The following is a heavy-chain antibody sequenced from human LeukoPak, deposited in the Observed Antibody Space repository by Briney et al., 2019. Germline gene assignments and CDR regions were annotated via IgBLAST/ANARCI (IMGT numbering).Heavy chain of an antibody. D-gene: IGHD3-10*01. CDR2: IYPGDSDT. CDR1: GYSFTSYW. J-gene: IGHJ5*02. V-gene: IGHV5-51*01. Sequence: GESLKISCKGSGYSFTSYWIGWVRQMPGKGLEWMGIIYPGDSDTRYSPSFQDQVTISADKSISTAYLQWSSLKASDTAMYYCARHRAIGGWGVPWVGPNWFDPWGQGTLVTVSS. CDR3: ARHRAIGGWGVPWVGPNWFDP.